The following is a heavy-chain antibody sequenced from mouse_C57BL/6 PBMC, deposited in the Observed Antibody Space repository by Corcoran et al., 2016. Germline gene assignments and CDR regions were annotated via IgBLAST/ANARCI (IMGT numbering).Heavy chain of an antibody. CDR1: GYTFTDYY. Sequence: QVQLQQSGPELVKPGASVKISCKASGYTFTDYYINWVKQRPGQGLEWIGWIFPGSGSTYYNEKFKGKATLTVDKSYSTAYMLLSSLTSEDSAVYFCARGTTVVGDYWGQGTTLTVSS. CDR2: IFPGSGST. J-gene: IGHJ2*01. D-gene: IGHD1-1*01. V-gene: IGHV1-75*01. CDR3: ARGTTVVGDY.